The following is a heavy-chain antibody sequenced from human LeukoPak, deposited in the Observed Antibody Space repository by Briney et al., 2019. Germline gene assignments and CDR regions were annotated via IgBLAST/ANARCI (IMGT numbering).Heavy chain of an antibody. V-gene: IGHV3-11*01. D-gene: IGHD3-10*01. CDR2: ISSSGSTI. CDR3: ARVKGSGSYYTRYYYYYYYMDV. J-gene: IGHJ6*03. CDR1: GFTFSDYY. Sequence: GGSLRLSCAASGFTFSDYYMSWIRQAPGKGLEWVSYISSSGSTIYYADSVKGRFTISRDNAKNSLYLQMNSLRAEDTAVYYCARVKGSGSYYTRYYYYYYYMDVWGKGTTVTISS.